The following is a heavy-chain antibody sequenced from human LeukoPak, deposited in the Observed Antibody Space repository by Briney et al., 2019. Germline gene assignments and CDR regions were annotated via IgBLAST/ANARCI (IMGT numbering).Heavy chain of an antibody. CDR1: GYIFTSYW. Sequence: KGGESLKISCKGSGYIFTSYWIGWVRQIPGKGLEWMGIIYPGDSDTRYSPSFQGQVTISADTSISTAYLQWSSLKAPDTAMYYCARPTYSSSWLYDAFDIWGQGTMVTVSS. V-gene: IGHV5-51*01. CDR2: IYPGDSDT. CDR3: ARPTYSSSWLYDAFDI. D-gene: IGHD6-13*01. J-gene: IGHJ3*02.